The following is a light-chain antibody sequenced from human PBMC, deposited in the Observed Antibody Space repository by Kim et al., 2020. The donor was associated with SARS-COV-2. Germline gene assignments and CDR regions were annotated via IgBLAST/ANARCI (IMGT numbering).Light chain of an antibody. CDR3: SSYTTSSTNWV. CDR2: DVS. Sequence: QAITISCNGTSSDVGGYNYVSWYQQHPGKAPKLMIYDVSNRPSGVSNRFSGSKSGNTASLTISGLQAEDEADYYCSSYTTSSTNWVFGGGTQLTVL. V-gene: IGLV2-14*03. J-gene: IGLJ3*02. CDR1: SSDVGGYNY.